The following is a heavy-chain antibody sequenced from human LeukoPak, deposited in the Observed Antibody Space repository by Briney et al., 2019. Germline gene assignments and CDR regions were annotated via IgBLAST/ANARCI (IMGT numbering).Heavy chain of an antibody. CDR2: IIPIFGIA. V-gene: IGHV1-69*17. CDR1: GGTFCSYA. J-gene: IGHJ4*02. D-gene: IGHD4-17*01. Sequence: GSSVKVSCKASGGTFCSYAISWVRQAPGQGLEWMGGIIPIFGIANYAQKFQGRVTITADKSTSTAYMELSSLRSEDTAVYYCAREWEAVTTFAPLVDWGQGTLVNVSS. CDR3: AREWEAVTTFAPLVD.